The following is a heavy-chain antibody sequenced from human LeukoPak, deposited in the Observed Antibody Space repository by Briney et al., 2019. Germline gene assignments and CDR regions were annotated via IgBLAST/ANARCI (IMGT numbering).Heavy chain of an antibody. CDR2: ISSSSSYI. CDR1: GFTFSSCS. V-gene: IGHV3-21*01. CDR3: AKDFLPSYDILTGYIFDY. Sequence: GGSLRLSCAASGFTFSSCSMNWVRQAPGKGLEWVSSISSSSSYISYADSVKGRFTISRDNAKNSLYLQMNSLRAEDTAVYYCAKDFLPSYDILTGYIFDYWGQGTLVTVSS. J-gene: IGHJ4*02. D-gene: IGHD3-9*01.